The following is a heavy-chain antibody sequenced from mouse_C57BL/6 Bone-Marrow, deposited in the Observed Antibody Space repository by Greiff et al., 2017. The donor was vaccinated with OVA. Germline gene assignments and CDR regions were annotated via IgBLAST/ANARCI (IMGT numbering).Heavy chain of an antibody. CDR2: IDPSDSYT. J-gene: IGHJ1*03. CDR1: GYTFTSYW. Sequence: VQLQQSGAELVRPGTSVKLSCKASGYTFTSYWMHWVKQRPGQGLEWIGVIDPSDSYTNYNQKFKGKATLTVDTSSSTAYMQLSSLTSEDSAVYYCAREILRPTWYFDVWGTGTTVTVSS. V-gene: IGHV1-59*01. CDR3: AREILRPTWYFDV. D-gene: IGHD1-2*01.